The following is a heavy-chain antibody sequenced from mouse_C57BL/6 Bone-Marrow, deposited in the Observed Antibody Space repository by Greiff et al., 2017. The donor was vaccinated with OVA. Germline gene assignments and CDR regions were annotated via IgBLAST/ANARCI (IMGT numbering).Heavy chain of an antibody. Sequence: ESGPGLVKPSQSLSLTCSVPGYSITSGYYWNWIRQFPGNKLEWMGYISYDGSNNYNPSLKNRISITRDTSKNQFFLKLNSVTTEDTATYYCARGLLHWGQGTTLTVSS. CDR1: GYSITSGYY. V-gene: IGHV3-6*01. CDR3: ARGLLH. J-gene: IGHJ2*01. D-gene: IGHD1-2*01. CDR2: ISYDGSN.